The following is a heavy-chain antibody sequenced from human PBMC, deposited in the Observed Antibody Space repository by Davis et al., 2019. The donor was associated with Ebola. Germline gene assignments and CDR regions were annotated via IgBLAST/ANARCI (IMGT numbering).Heavy chain of an antibody. Sequence: GGSLRLSCAASGFTFSGSAMHWVRQASGKGLEWVAIIKQDGSEKYYVDSLKGRFTIPRDNAKNSLFLQMDSLRAEDTAVYYCARDRGYCSGGACYRLLDYWGQGTLVTVSS. V-gene: IGHV3-7*01. CDR2: IKQDGSEK. D-gene: IGHD2-8*02. CDR3: ARDRGYCSGGACYRLLDY. J-gene: IGHJ4*02. CDR1: GFTFSGSA.